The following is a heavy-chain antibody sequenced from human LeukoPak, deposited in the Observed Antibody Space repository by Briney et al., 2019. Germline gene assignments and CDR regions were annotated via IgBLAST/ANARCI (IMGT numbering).Heavy chain of an antibody. Sequence: SETLSLTCAVYGGSFSGYYWSWIRQPPGKGLERIGEINHSGSTNYNPSLKSRVTISVDTSKNQFSLKLSSVTAADTAVYYCARSGLLWFGELLRRRYYFDYWGQGTLVTVSS. V-gene: IGHV4-34*01. J-gene: IGHJ4*02. CDR3: ARSGLLWFGELLRRRYYFDY. D-gene: IGHD3-10*01. CDR1: GGSFSGYY. CDR2: INHSGST.